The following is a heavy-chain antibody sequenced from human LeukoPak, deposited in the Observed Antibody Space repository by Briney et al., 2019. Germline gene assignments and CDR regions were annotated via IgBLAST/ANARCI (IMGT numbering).Heavy chain of an antibody. CDR3: AKDHPVPAAQGGYFDY. V-gene: IGHV3-30*02. J-gene: IGHJ4*02. Sequence: GGSLTLSCAASGFTFSSYGMHWVRQAPGKGRERVSFIRYDGSNKYYANSVKDRFTISRDNSKNTLYLQMNSLRAEDTAVYYCAKDHPVPAAQGGYFDYWGQGTLVTVSS. CDR1: GFTFSSYG. CDR2: IRYDGSNK. D-gene: IGHD2-2*01.